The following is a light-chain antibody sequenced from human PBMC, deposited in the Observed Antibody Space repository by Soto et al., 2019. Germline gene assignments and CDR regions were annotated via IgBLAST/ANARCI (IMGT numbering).Light chain of an antibody. CDR1: QSISNE. V-gene: IGKV3-15*01. CDR3: QQCHNWPLT. J-gene: IGKJ2*01. CDR2: SAS. Sequence: EIVMTQSPATLSVSPGERATLSCRASQSISNELAWYQQKPGQAPRLLIYSASTRATGVPARFTGSGSGSEFTLTISGLQSEDFAVYYCQQCHNWPLTFGQGTRLEI.